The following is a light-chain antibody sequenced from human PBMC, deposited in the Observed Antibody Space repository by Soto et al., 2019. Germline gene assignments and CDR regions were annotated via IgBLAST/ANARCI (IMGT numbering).Light chain of an antibody. Sequence: VLTQPPSASGTPGQRVTISCSGSSSNIGSNYVYWYQQLTGTAPKLLIYRNNQRPSGVPDRFSGSKSGTSASLAISGLRSEDEADYYCAAWDDSLSGLFGGGTKVTVL. J-gene: IGLJ2*01. CDR2: RNN. CDR1: SSNIGSNY. CDR3: AAWDDSLSGL. V-gene: IGLV1-47*01.